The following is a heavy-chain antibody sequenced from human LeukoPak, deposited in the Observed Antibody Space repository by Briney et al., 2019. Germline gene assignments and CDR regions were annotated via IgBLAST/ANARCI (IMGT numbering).Heavy chain of an antibody. D-gene: IGHD6-19*01. CDR1: GFTFSSYS. J-gene: IGHJ5*02. CDR2: ISSSSSYI. CDR3: ARDGGIAVGGRFDP. V-gene: IGHV3-21*01. Sequence: PGGSLRLSCAASGFTFSSYSMNWVRQAPGKGLEWVSSISSSSSYIYYADSVKGRFTISRDNAKNSLYLQMNSLRAEDTAVYYCARDGGIAVGGRFDPWGQGTLVTVSS.